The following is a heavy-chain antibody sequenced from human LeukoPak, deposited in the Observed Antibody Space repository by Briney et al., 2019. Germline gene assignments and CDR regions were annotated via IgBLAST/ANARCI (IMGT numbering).Heavy chain of an antibody. V-gene: IGHV1-2*04. Sequence: ASVKVSCKASGYTFIDYYIHWVRQAPGQGLEGVGWISPNSGDTNYAQKFQGWVTMTRDTSVTTIYMELSRLTSDKTAVYYCAREGYSGQYTNWGQGTLVTVSS. CDR1: GYTFIDYY. CDR2: ISPNSGDT. J-gene: IGHJ4*02. D-gene: IGHD1-26*01. CDR3: AREGYSGQYTN.